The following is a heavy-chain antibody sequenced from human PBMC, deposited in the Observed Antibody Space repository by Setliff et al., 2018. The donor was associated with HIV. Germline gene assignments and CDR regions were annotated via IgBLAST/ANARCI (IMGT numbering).Heavy chain of an antibody. J-gene: IGHJ4*02. Sequence: GESLKISCAASGFTFSSYWMHWVRQAPGKGLVWVSRINSDGSSTSYADSVKGRFTISRDNAKNTLYLQMNSLRAEDTAVYYCAALAAAGNWDSDFWGQGTLVTVSS. CDR3: AALAAAGNWDSDF. V-gene: IGHV3-74*01. CDR1: GFTFSSYW. CDR2: INSDGSST. D-gene: IGHD6-13*01.